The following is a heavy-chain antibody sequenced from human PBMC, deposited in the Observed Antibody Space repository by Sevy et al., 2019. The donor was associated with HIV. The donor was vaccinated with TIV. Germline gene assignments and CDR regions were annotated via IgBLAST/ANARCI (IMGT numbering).Heavy chain of an antibody. V-gene: IGHV4-4*07. CDR2: IYTSGST. Sequence: SETLSLTCTVSGGSISSYYWSWIRQPAGKGLEWSGRIYTSGSTNYNPSLKSRVTMSVDTSKNQFSLKLSSVTAADTAVYYCARNTQGIVSQADWFDPWGQGTLVTVSS. D-gene: IGHD3-22*01. CDR1: GGSISSYY. J-gene: IGHJ5*02. CDR3: ARNTQGIVSQADWFDP.